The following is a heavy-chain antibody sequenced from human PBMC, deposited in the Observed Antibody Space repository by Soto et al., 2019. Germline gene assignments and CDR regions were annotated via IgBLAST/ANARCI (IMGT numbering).Heavy chain of an antibody. J-gene: IGHJ6*02. CDR2: ISAYNGNT. CDR3: ARVQVCGGSCYFVYYYGMDV. Sequence: GASVKVSCKASGYTFTSYGISWVRQAPGQGLEWMGWISAYNGNTNYAQKLQGRVTMTTDTSTSTAYMELRSLRSDDTAVYYCARVQVCGGSCYFVYYYGMDVWGQGTMVTVSS. V-gene: IGHV1-18*01. CDR1: GYTFTSYG. D-gene: IGHD2-15*01.